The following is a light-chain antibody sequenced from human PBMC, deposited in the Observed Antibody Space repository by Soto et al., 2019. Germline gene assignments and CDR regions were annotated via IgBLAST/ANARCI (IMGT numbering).Light chain of an antibody. CDR3: QKDNRAPHT. CDR2: AAS. Sequence: DIQMTQSPSSLSASVGDRVTITCRASQGISNYLAWYQQKPGKVPKLLIYAASTLQTGVPSRFSGSGSGTDFPLTITSLQPEDVATYYCQKDNRAPHTFGQGTKVEIK. J-gene: IGKJ1*01. V-gene: IGKV1-27*01. CDR1: QGISNY.